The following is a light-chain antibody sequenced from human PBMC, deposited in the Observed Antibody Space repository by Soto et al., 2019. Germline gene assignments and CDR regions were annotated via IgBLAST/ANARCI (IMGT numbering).Light chain of an antibody. Sequence: QTVVTQEPSFSVSPGGTVTLTCGLSSGPVFTSSYPNWYQQTPGQAPRTLIFNTITRSSGVPDRFSGSILGDKAALTITGAQADDDSYYYCLLYLGGGIWVFGGGTKVTVL. CDR3: LLYLGGGIWV. CDR1: SGPVFTSSY. CDR2: NTI. V-gene: IGLV8-61*01. J-gene: IGLJ3*02.